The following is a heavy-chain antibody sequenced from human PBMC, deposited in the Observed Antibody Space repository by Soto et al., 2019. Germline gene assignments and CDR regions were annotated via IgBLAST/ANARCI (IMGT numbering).Heavy chain of an antibody. CDR2: INHSGST. D-gene: IGHD2-2*01. CDR3: ARGGYCSSTSCLSFDY. CDR1: GGSFSGYY. Sequence: QVQLQQWGAGLLKPSETLSLTCAVYGGSFSGYYWSWIRQPPGKGLEWIGEINHSGSTNYNPSLKSRVTISVDTSKNQFSLKLSSVTAADTAVYYCARGGYCSSTSCLSFDYWGQGTLVIDSS. V-gene: IGHV4-34*01. J-gene: IGHJ4*02.